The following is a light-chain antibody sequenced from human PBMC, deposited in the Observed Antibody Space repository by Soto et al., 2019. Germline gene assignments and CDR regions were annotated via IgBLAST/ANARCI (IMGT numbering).Light chain of an antibody. Sequence: DIVVTQSPLSLPVTPGEPASISCRSSQSLLHSNGYNYLDWYLQKPGQSPQLLIYLGSNRASGVPDRFSGSGSGTDLTLKISRVEAEDGGVYYCMQSVQAPWTFGQGAKVEIK. V-gene: IGKV2-28*01. J-gene: IGKJ1*01. CDR1: QSLLHSNGYNY. CDR2: LGS. CDR3: MQSVQAPWT.